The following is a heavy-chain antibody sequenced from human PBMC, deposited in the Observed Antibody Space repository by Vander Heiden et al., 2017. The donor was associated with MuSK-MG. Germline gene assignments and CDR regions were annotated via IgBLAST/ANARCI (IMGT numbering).Heavy chain of an antibody. Sequence: HLQLQESGPGLVKPSETLSLACTVSGDSIRRSSYYWGWIRQPPGKGLEWIGTIYNSGTTSYSPSLKSRVSISVDTSKNQFSLILNSVTAADTAMYYCARDRGYYGMDVWGQGTTVTVSS. CDR2: IYNSGTT. J-gene: IGHJ6*02. CDR1: GDSIRRSSYY. CDR3: ARDRGYYGMDV. V-gene: IGHV4-39*07.